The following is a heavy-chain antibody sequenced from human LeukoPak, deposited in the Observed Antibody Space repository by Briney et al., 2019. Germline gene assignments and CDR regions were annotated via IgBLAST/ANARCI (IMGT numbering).Heavy chain of an antibody. V-gene: IGHV3-23*01. Sequence: GGSLRLSCAASGFSLSGNAVSWVRQAPGKRPEWVAGIGPDDATFYPASVRGRFTISRDTSQNTMYLQMNSLRAEDTALYYCAKGNLQLGQDACDIWGQGTMVTVSS. J-gene: IGHJ3*02. CDR1: GFSLSGNA. CDR3: AKGNLQLGQDACDI. D-gene: IGHD5-18*01. CDR2: IGPDDAT.